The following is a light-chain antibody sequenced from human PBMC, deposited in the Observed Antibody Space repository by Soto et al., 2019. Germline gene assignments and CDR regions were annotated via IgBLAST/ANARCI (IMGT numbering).Light chain of an antibody. V-gene: IGLV2-14*01. CDR1: RSDVGGYNY. CDR3: SSYTSSSIDYV. J-gene: IGLJ1*01. Sequence: QSALNQPASVSGSPGQSITISCTGTRSDVGGYNYVSWYQQHPGKAPKLMIYEVSNRPSGVSNRFSGSKSGNTASLTISGLQAEDEADYYCSSYTSSSIDYVFGTGTKITVL. CDR2: EVS.